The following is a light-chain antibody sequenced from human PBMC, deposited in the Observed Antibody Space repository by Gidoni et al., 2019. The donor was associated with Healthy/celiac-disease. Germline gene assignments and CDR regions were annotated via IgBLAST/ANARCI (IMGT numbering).Light chain of an antibody. V-gene: IGKV4-1*01. CDR2: WAS. J-gene: IGKJ2*01. CDR3: QQYYSTPQT. Sequence: CKSSQSVLYSSNNKNYLAWYQQKPGQPPKLLIYWASTRESGVPDRFSGSGSGTDFTLTISSLQAEDVAVYYCQQYYSTPQTFGQXTKLEIK. CDR1: QSVLYSSNNKNY.